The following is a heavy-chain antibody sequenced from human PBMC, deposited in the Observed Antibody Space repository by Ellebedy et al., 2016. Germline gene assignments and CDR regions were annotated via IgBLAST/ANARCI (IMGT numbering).Heavy chain of an antibody. CDR1: GFTFSPYS. CDR2: ISSSGSTI. V-gene: IGHV3-48*04. Sequence: GESLKISXAASGFTFSPYSMNWVRQAPGKGLEWVSYISSSGSTIYYADSVKGRFTISRDNAKNSLYLQMNSLRAEDTAVYYCARVYYDSSEAPPYYMDVWGKGTTVTVSS. J-gene: IGHJ6*03. CDR3: ARVYYDSSEAPPYYMDV. D-gene: IGHD3-22*01.